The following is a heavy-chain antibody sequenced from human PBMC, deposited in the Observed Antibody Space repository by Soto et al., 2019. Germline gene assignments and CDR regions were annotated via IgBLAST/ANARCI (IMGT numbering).Heavy chain of an antibody. D-gene: IGHD2-2*01. CDR1: GFTFSSYA. V-gene: IGHV3-23*01. CDR3: ASRKYIVVVPAALVFDY. CDR2: ISDSGDST. Sequence: GGSLRLSCAASGFTFSSYAMSWVRQAPGKGLEWLSGISDSGDSTYYADSVQGRFTISRDNSKNTVYLQMNSLRAEDTAVYYCASRKYIVVVPAALVFDYWGQGTLVTVSS. J-gene: IGHJ4*02.